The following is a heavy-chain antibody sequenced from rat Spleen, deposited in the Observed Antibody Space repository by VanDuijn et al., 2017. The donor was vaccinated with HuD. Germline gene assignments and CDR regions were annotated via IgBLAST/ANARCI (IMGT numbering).Heavy chain of an antibody. D-gene: IGHD1-6*01. CDR1: GYPFASYD. Sequence: QIQLQQSGAELAKPGSSVMISCKASGYPFASYDISWIKQTTGQGLQCVGYINTGTGDTFYNENLKGKATLTVDKSSSTAFMQLSSLTPEDTAVYYCARPRPTTDYYYVLDAWGQGASVTVSS. J-gene: IGHJ4*01. V-gene: IGHV1-57*01. CDR2: INTGTGDT. CDR3: ARPRPTTDYYYVLDA.